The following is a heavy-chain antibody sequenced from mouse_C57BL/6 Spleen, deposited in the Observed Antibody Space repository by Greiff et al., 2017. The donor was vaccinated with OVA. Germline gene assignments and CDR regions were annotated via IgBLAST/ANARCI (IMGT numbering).Heavy chain of an antibody. D-gene: IGHD1-1*01. V-gene: IGHV1-26*01. CDR1: GYTFTDYY. CDR3: ERHTTDAMDY. Sequence: EVQLQQSGPELVKPGASVKISCKASGYTFTDYYMNWVKQSHGKSLEWIGDINPNNGGTSYNQKFKGKATLTVDKSSSTAYMELRSLTSEDAAVYYCERHTTDAMDYWGQGTSVTASS. CDR2: INPNNGGT. J-gene: IGHJ4*01.